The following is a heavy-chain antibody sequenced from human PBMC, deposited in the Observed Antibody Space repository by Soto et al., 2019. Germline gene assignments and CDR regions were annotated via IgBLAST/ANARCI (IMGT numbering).Heavy chain of an antibody. CDR1: GYTFTDYN. CDR3: ARVFDP. V-gene: IGHV1-2*02. J-gene: IGHJ5*02. Sequence: ASVKVSCKASGYTFTDYNRHWVRQAPGQGLEWIGWINPNSGGTNYVQKFQGRVNMTRDTSISTAYMELSRLRSDDTAVYYCARVFDPCGQGTLVTVSP. CDR2: INPNSGGT.